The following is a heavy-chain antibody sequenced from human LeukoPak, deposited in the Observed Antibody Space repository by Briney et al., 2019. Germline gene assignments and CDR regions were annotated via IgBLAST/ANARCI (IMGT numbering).Heavy chain of an antibody. J-gene: IGHJ4*02. D-gene: IGHD3-9*01. Sequence: PGGSLRLSCAASGFTFDDYGMSWVRQAPGKGLEWVSGINWNGGSTGYADSVKGRFTISRDNAKNSLYLQMNSLRAEDTALYYCARRVLRYFDWPRGPYYFDYWGQGTLVTVSS. CDR1: GFTFDDYG. CDR3: ARRVLRYFDWPRGPYYFDY. V-gene: IGHV3-20*04. CDR2: INWNGGST.